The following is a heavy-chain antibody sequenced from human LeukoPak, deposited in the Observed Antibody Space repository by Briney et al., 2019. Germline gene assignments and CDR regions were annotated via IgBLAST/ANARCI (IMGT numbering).Heavy chain of an antibody. CDR3: ATRYCSSTSCYLNWFDP. CDR2: INHSGST. Sequence: PSETLSLTCAVYGGSFSGYYWSWIRQPPGKGLEWIGEINHSGSTNYNPSLKSRVTISVDTSKNQFSLKLSSVTAADTAVYYCATRYCSSTSCYLNWFDPWGQGTLVTVSS. CDR1: GGSFSGYY. V-gene: IGHV4-34*01. D-gene: IGHD2-2*01. J-gene: IGHJ5*02.